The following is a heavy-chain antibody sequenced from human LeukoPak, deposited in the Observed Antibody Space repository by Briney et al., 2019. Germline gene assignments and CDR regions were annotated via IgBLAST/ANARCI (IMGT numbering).Heavy chain of an antibody. J-gene: IGHJ6*02. CDR2: ISAYNGNT. CDR3: AWYYGSGAPYGMDV. V-gene: IGHV1-18*01. Sequence: ASVKVSCKASGYTSTSYGISWVRQAPGQGLEWMGWISAYNGNTNYAQKLQGRVTMTTDTSTSTAYMELRSLRSDDTAVYYCAWYYGSGAPYGMDVWGQGTTVTVSS. CDR1: GYTSTSYG. D-gene: IGHD3-10*01.